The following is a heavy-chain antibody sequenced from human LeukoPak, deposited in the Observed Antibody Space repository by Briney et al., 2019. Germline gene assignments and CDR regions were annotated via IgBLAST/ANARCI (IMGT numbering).Heavy chain of an antibody. J-gene: IGHJ4*02. CDR2: IYSGGST. CDR3: GRTLSGWSPSH. Sequence: GGSLRLSCAASGFSVSNNYMSWVRQAPGKGLEWVSVIYSGGSTFYADSVKGRFTISRDNSKNTLYLQMNSLRAEDTAVYYCGRTLSGWSPSHWGQGTLVTVSS. CDR1: GFSVSNNY. V-gene: IGHV3-66*01. D-gene: IGHD6-19*01.